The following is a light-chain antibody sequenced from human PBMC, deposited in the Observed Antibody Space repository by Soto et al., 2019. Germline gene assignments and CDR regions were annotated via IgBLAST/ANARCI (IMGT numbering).Light chain of an antibody. CDR3: QQYGGSPSYT. CDR2: RAS. J-gene: IGKJ2*01. CDR1: QSVSSNY. V-gene: IGKV3-20*01. Sequence: EIVLTQSPGTLSLSPGERATLSCRASQSVSSNYLAWYQQKPGQAPRLLIYRASSRATGIPDRFSGSGSGTAFTLTISRLEPEDFAVYYCQQYGGSPSYTFGQGTKLEIK.